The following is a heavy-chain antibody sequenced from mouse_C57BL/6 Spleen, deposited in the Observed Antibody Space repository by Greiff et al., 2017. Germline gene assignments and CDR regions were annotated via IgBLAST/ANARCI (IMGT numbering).Heavy chain of an antibody. CDR2: IDPEDGET. V-gene: IGHV14-2*01. D-gene: IGHD1-1*01. CDR1: GFNIKDSY. Sequence: EVQVVESGAELVKPGASVKLSCTASGFNIKDSYMHWVKQRTEQGLEWIGRIDPEDGETKYAPKFQGKATITADTSSNTAYLQLSSLTSEDTAVYYCARRDTGSSYPDYWGQGTTLTVSS. CDR3: ARRDTGSSYPDY. J-gene: IGHJ2*01.